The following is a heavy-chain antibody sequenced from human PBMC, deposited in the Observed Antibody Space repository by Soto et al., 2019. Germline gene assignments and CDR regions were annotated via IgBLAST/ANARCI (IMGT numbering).Heavy chain of an antibody. J-gene: IGHJ6*02. V-gene: IGHV3-30-3*01. CDR1: GFTFSSYA. CDR2: ISYDGSNK. Sequence: QVQLVESGGGVVQPGRSLRLSCAASGFTFSSYAMHWVRQAPGKGLEWVAVISYDGSNKYYADSVKGRFTISRDNXXNTLYLQMNSLRAEDTAVYYCARDGRVRYYYGMDVWGQGTTVTVSS. D-gene: IGHD1-1*01. CDR3: ARDGRVRYYYGMDV.